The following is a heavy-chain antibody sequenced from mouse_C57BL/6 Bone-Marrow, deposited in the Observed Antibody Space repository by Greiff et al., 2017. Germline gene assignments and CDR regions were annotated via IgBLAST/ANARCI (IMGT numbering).Heavy chain of an antibody. CDR2: INPSNGGT. J-gene: IGHJ4*01. CDR3: ARSRGNYAYCYAMDY. V-gene: IGHV1-53*01. D-gene: IGHD2-1*01. CDR1: GYTFTSYW. Sequence: QVQLQQPGTELVKPGASVKLSCKASGYTFTSYWMHWVKPRPGQGLEWIGNINPSNGGTNYNEKFKSKATLTVDKSSSTAYMQLSSLTSEDSAVYYCARSRGNYAYCYAMDYWGQGTSVTVSS.